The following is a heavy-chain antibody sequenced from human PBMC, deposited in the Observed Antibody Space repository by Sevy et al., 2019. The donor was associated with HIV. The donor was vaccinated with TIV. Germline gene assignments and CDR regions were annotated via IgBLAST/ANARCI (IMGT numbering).Heavy chain of an antibody. J-gene: IGHJ3*02. V-gene: IGHV3-9*01. Sequence: GGSLRLSCAASGFTFDDYAMHWVRQAPGKGLEWVSGISWNSGSIGYADSVKGRFTISRDNAKNSLYLQMNCLRAEDTAVYYCAKAKGVEMATIRGAFDIWGQGTMVTVSS. CDR3: AKAKGVEMATIRGAFDI. CDR2: ISWNSGSI. D-gene: IGHD5-12*01. CDR1: GFTFDDYA.